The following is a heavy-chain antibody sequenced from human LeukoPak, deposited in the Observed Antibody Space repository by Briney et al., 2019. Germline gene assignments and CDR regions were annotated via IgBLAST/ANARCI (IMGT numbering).Heavy chain of an antibody. D-gene: IGHD5-18*01. Sequence: SETLSLTCAVYGGXFSGYYCSWIRQAPGKGVEWIGYIYDSGSTNYNASLKSRVTISVDTSKNQFSLKVSFVTAADTAVYYCARHRFSGYSHGLFDYWGQGTLVTVSS. CDR1: GGXFSGYY. J-gene: IGHJ4*02. CDR3: ARHRFSGYSHGLFDY. CDR2: IYDSGST. V-gene: IGHV4-59*08.